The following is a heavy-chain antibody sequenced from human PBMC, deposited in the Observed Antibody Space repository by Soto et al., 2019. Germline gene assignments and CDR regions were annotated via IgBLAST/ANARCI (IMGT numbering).Heavy chain of an antibody. J-gene: IGHJ6*03. CDR1: GGSISSYY. CDR2: IYYSGST. D-gene: IGHD3-3*01. CDR3: ARLRFLTGHYYYMDV. V-gene: IGHV4-59*08. Sequence: SETLSLTCTVSGGSISSYYWSWIRQPPGKGLEWIGYIYYSGSTNYNPSLKSRVTISVDTSKNQFSLKLSSVTAADTAVYYCARLRFLTGHYYYMDVWGKGTTVTVSS.